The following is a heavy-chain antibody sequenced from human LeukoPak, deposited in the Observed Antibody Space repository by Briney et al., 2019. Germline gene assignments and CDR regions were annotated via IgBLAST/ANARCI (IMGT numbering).Heavy chain of an antibody. CDR3: ARVSSGWTYFDY. CDR1: GFTFSSYW. J-gene: IGHJ4*02. V-gene: IGHV3-7*01. Sequence: PGGSLRLSCAASGFTFSSYWMSWVRQAPGKGLEWVANIKQDGSEKYYVDSVKGRFTVSRDNAKNSLYLQMNGLRAEDTALYYCARVSSGWTYFDYWGQGTLVTVSS. CDR2: IKQDGSEK. D-gene: IGHD6-19*01.